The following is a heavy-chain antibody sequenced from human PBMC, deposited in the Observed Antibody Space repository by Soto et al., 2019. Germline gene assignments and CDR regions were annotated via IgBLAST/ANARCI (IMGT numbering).Heavy chain of an antibody. Sequence: QVQLVQSGAEVKKPGSSVRVSCKASGGTFSRYAINWLRQAPGHGLEWMGGTIPLFGTPNYAQKFRGRVTITADESASTAHMELRSLTSDDTAVYYCARNYGHDCGGGDCYFYFWGQGTLVTVSS. D-gene: IGHD5-12*01. CDR2: TIPLFGTP. CDR3: ARNYGHDCGGGDCYFYF. J-gene: IGHJ4*02. V-gene: IGHV1-69*01. CDR1: GGTFSRYA.